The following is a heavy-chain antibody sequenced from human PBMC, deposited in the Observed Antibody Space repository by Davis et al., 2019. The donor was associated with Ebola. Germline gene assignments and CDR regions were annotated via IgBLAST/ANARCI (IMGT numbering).Heavy chain of an antibody. J-gene: IGHJ5*02. D-gene: IGHD2-2*01. CDR1: GFTFSTYA. V-gene: IGHV3-23*01. CDR2: IGTSSDP. Sequence: GESLKISCAASGFTFSTYAMSWVRQAPGKGLGWVSTIGTSSDPYYADSVRGRLTIFRGNFKNTVYLQLDSLRADDTAVYYCATRDTSSNCFGFYPWGQGTLVTVSS. CDR3: ATRDTSSNCFGFYP.